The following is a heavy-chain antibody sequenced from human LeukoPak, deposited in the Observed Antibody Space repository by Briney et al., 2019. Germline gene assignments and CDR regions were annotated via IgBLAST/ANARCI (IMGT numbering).Heavy chain of an antibody. J-gene: IGHJ3*02. CDR3: ASVYYYDSSGYYSDAFDT. V-gene: IGHV3-66*01. CDR1: GFTVSSNY. Sequence: GGSLRLSCAASGFTVSSNYMSWVRQAPGKGLEWVSVIYSGGSTYYADSVKGRFTISRDNSKNTLYLQMNSLRAEDTAVYYCASVYYYDSSGYYSDAFDTWGQGTMVTVSS. CDR2: IYSGGST. D-gene: IGHD3-22*01.